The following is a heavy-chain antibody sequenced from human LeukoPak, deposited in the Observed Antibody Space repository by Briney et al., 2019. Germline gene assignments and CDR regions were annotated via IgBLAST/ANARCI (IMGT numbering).Heavy chain of an antibody. CDR3: AKGTYYDFWSGYLPY. CDR2: ISGRGDST. V-gene: IGHV3-23*01. Sequence: QPGGSLRLSCAASGFTFSSYGMSWARQAPGKGLEWVSGISGRGDSTYYADSVKGRFTISRDSSKNTLFLQMNSLRAEDTAVYYCAKGTYYDFWSGYLPYWGQGSLVTVSS. J-gene: IGHJ4*02. CDR1: GFTFSSYG. D-gene: IGHD3-3*01.